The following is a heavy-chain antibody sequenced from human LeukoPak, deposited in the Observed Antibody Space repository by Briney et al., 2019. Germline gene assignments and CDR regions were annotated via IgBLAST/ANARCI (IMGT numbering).Heavy chain of an antibody. Sequence: GGSLRLSCEAAGFIFRTYSMNWVRQSPGKGLEWVASISSSGTYIHYAESLQGRFPVSRDNAKNSLYLQVHTLSAEDTAVYFCARTQVASVGVFDYWGQGTLVIVSS. V-gene: IGHV3-21*01. D-gene: IGHD6-13*01. CDR1: GFIFRTYS. CDR2: ISSSGTYI. J-gene: IGHJ4*02. CDR3: ARTQVASVGVFDY.